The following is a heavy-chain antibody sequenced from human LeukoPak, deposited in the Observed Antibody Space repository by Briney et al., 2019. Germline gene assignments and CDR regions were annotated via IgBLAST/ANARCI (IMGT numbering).Heavy chain of an antibody. J-gene: IGHJ4*02. CDR2: ISSSSTYI. V-gene: IGHV3-21*01. Sequence: PGGSLRLSCAASGFTFSSYNMNWVRQAPGKGLEWVSSISSSSTYIYYADSVRGRFTISRDNAKNSVFLQMNSLRGEDTAIYYCSRDGAVSGIENDYWGQGTLVTVSS. CDR3: SRDGAVSGIENDY. D-gene: IGHD3-3*01. CDR1: GFTFSSYN.